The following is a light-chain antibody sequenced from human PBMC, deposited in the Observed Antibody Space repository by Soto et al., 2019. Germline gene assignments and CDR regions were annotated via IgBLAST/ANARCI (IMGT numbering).Light chain of an antibody. CDR2: GAS. J-gene: IGKJ3*01. Sequence: EIVLTQSPCTLSLSPGERATLSCRASQSVSSSYLAWYQQKPGQAPRFLIYGASSRATGIPDRFSGSGSGTYFTLTISRLEPEDFAVYYCQQYGSSFTFGSGTNVYIK. V-gene: IGKV3-20*01. CDR3: QQYGSSFT. CDR1: QSVSSSY.